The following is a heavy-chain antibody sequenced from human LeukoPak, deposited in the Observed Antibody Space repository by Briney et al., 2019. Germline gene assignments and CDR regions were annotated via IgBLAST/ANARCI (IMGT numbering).Heavy chain of an antibody. CDR1: EFTFSSYS. CDR2: ISSSSNYI. Sequence: GGSLGLSCAASEFTFSSYSMNWVRQAPGKGLEWVSSISSSSNYIYYADSVKGRFTISRDNAKNSLYLQMNSPRAEDTAVYYCARSQGSFDYWGQGTLVTVSS. J-gene: IGHJ4*02. V-gene: IGHV3-21*01. CDR3: ARSQGSFDY. D-gene: IGHD2-15*01.